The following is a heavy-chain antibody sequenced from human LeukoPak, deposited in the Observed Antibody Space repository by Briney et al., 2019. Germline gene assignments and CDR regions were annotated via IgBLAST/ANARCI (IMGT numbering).Heavy chain of an antibody. J-gene: IGHJ3*02. D-gene: IGHD3-10*01. Sequence: ASVKVSCKASGGTFSSYAISWVRQAPGQGLEWMGRINPNSGGTNYAQKFQGRVTMTRDTSISTAYMELSRLRSDDTAVYYCARPGRDLHDAFDIWGQGTMVTVSS. CDR2: INPNSGGT. CDR1: GGTFSSYA. V-gene: IGHV1-2*06. CDR3: ARPGRDLHDAFDI.